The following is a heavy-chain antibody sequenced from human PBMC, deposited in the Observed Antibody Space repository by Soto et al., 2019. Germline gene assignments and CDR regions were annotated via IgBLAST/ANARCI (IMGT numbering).Heavy chain of an antibody. Sequence: LSRTCTVSGGSIISSSYYWDWIRQPPGKGLEWIGTIDYTGRTYQNPSLKSRVTFSVDTSKNQFSLELTSVTAADTAVYYCARPMGDLYYGMDVWGQGTTVTVSS. V-gene: IGHV4-39*01. CDR1: GGSIISSSYY. CDR3: ARPMGDLYYGMDV. D-gene: IGHD3-16*01. CDR2: IDYTGRT. J-gene: IGHJ6*02.